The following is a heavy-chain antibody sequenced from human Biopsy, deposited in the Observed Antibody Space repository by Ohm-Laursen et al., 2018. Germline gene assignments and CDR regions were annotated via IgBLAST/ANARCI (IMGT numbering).Heavy chain of an antibody. CDR3: ATKLTGYFHH. D-gene: IGHD3-9*01. J-gene: IGHJ1*01. Sequence: SVKVSCNAPGGTFSNYGVNWVRQAPGQGLEWLGGNIPILGTGNYAQEFQDRVTVAADTSTSTATMELRSLRSDDTAVYYCATKLTGYFHHWGQGTLATVSS. CDR2: NIPILGTG. CDR1: GGTFSNYG. V-gene: IGHV1-69*06.